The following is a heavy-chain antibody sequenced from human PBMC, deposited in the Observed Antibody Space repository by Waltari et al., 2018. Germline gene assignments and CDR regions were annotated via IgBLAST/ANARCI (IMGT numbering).Heavy chain of an antibody. CDR1: GYTFTGHL. Sequence: QVQKVQSGAERKKPGGSVTDSCKAPGYTFTGHLMPSVRQAPGQGLAWMGRINPNSGGTNYAQKFQVSVTMTRDTSISTAYMELSRLRSDDTAVYYCARIRGSSSWPLWGQGTLVTVSS. CDR3: ARIRGSSSWPL. J-gene: IGHJ4*02. CDR2: INPNSGGT. D-gene: IGHD6-13*01. V-gene: IGHV1-2*06.